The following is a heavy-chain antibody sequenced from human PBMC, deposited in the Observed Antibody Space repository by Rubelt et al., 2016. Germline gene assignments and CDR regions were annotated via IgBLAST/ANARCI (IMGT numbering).Heavy chain of an antibody. CDR2: IHPSGST. Sequence: QVQLQQWGAGLLKPSETLSLTCAVYGGSFSDYYCTWIRQPPGKGLEWIGEIHPSGSTNYNLSLKSRVTISADTSKNTFSLNRNAVTAADTAVYYCARGLDSTKTGADWGQGTLVTVSS. J-gene: IGHJ4*02. V-gene: IGHV4-34*01. CDR1: GGSFSDYY. CDR3: ARGLDSTKTGAD. D-gene: IGHD3-10*01.